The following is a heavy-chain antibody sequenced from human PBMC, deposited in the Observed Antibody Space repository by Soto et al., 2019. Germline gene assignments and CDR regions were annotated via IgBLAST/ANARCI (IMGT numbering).Heavy chain of an antibody. CDR1: GYTFTIYD. V-gene: IGHV1-69*13. CDR3: ARESRYCSGGSCYFLPGIDY. D-gene: IGHD2-15*01. J-gene: IGHJ4*02. CDR2: MIPNIGTT. Sequence: SVKVSCKASGYTFTIYDITWVRKTTGQGLEWMGWMIPNIGTTSYAQKFQGRVTMTADESTSTAYMELSSLRSEDTAVYYCARESRYCSGGSCYFLPGIDYWGQGTLVTVSS.